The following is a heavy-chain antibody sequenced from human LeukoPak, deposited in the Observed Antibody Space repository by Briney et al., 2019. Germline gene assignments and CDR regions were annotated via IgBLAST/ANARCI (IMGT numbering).Heavy chain of an antibody. J-gene: IGHJ4*02. V-gene: IGHV4-59*12. CDR2: IYYSGST. Sequence: SETLSLTCTVSGGSISSYYWSWIRQPPGKGLEWIGYIYYSGSTYYNPSLKSRVTISVDTSKNQFSLKLSSVTAADTAVYYCARDLYGAPDYWGQGTLVTVSS. D-gene: IGHD2-2*02. CDR3: ARDLYGAPDY. CDR1: GGSISSYY.